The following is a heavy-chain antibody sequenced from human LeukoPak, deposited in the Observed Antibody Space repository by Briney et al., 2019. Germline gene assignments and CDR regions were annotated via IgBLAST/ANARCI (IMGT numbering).Heavy chain of an antibody. J-gene: IGHJ6*03. V-gene: IGHV4-4*07. CDR3: ARDIYVECWSHFYYYMDV. Sequence: SETLSLTCTVCGGSISPDYWSWIRQPAGKGLEWIGRIYTNGSTNYNPSLKCRVTISVDKSKNHFSLRLSSVTAADTALYYCARDIYVECWSHFYYYMDVWGKGTTVTVSS. CDR1: GGSISPDY. CDR2: IYTNGST. D-gene: IGHD3-3*01.